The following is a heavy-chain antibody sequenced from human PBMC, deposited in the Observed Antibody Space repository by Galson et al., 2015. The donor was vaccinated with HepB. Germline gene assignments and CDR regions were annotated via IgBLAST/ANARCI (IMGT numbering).Heavy chain of an antibody. V-gene: IGHV1-69*02. CDR2: IVPILRIA. J-gene: IGHJ4*02. CDR1: GGTFSRNT. Sequence: SVKVSCKASGGTFSRNTITWVRQAPGQGLEWMGRIVPILRIANYAQKFQGRVTITADKSTSTAYMELSSLRSDDTAVYYCARGLSGITNPTGYLDYWGQGTLVTVSS. CDR3: ARGLSGITNPTGYLDY. D-gene: IGHD3-10*01.